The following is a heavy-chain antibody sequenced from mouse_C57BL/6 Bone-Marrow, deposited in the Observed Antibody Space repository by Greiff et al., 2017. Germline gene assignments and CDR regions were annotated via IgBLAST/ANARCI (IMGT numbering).Heavy chain of an antibody. Sequence: QVQLQQPGAELVKPGASVKLSCKASGYTFTSYWMQWVKQRPGQGLEWIGEIDPSDSYTNYNQKFKGKATLTVDTTASPAYLQLSSLTSEDSAVDFCARVYWYFDVWGTGTTVTVS. CDR1: GYTFTSYW. V-gene: IGHV1-50*01. CDR2: IDPSDSYT. J-gene: IGHJ1*03. CDR3: ARVYWYFDV.